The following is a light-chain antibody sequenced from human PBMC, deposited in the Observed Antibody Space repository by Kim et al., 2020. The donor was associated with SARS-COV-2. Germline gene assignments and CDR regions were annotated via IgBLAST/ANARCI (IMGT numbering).Light chain of an antibody. CDR1: QGLLHSDGDTY. Sequence: PASISCRASQGLLHSDGDTYLNWLQQRPGQSPRRLIYKISNRDSGVPDRFSGSGSGTDFTLKISRVEAEDVGVYYCMQGTHWPLTFGGGTKVDIK. J-gene: IGKJ4*01. CDR3: MQGTHWPLT. V-gene: IGKV2-30*02. CDR2: KIS.